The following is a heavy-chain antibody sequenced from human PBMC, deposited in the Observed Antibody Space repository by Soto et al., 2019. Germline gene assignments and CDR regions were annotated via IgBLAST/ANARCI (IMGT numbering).Heavy chain of an antibody. CDR1: GGSISSNNYY. CDR3: ASLTPTAFGTYYFDY. J-gene: IGHJ4*02. D-gene: IGHD4-17*01. CDR2: IYYSGST. Sequence: SETLSLTCTVSGGSISSNNYYGGWIRQPPGKGLEWIGTIYYSGSTYYNPSLKSRVTMSVDTSKNQLSLKLSSVTAADSAVYYCASLTPTAFGTYYFDYWGQGTLVTVSS. V-gene: IGHV4-39*01.